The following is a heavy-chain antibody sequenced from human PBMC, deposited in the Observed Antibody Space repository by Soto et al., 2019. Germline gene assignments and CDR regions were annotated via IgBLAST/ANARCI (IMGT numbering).Heavy chain of an antibody. CDR3: ARVPTDYYVNSVNYFLDY. J-gene: IGHJ4*01. CDR2: ISTDNGNT. Sequence: VQLVQSGAAVKKPGASVKVSCKASGYTFITYGVSWVRQAPGQGLDWLGWISTDNGNTRYAERLQGRVTMTTDTTTNTADMELRNLRSDDTAVYYCARVPTDYYVNSVNYFLDYWGHRTLVTVSS. CDR1: GYTFITYG. V-gene: IGHV1-18*01. D-gene: IGHD3-22*01.